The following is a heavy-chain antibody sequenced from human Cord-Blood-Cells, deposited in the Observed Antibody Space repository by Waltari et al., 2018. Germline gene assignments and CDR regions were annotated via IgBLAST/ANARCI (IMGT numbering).Heavy chain of an antibody. V-gene: IGHV3-43D*04. CDR2: ISWDGGST. J-gene: IGHJ4*02. D-gene: IGHD6-6*01. Sequence: EVQLVESGGVVVQPGGSLRLSCAASGFTFDDYAMHWVRQAPGKGLEWVSLISWDGGSTYYADSVKGRFTISRDNSKNSLYLQMNSLRAEDTALYYCAKDTRAARPGAIDYWGQGTLVTVSS. CDR1: GFTFDDYA. CDR3: AKDTRAARPGAIDY.